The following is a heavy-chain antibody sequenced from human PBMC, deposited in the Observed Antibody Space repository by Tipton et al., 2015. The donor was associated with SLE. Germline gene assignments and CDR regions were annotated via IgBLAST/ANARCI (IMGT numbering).Heavy chain of an antibody. CDR2: IYYSGST. CDR1: GVSIVSFY. D-gene: IGHD6-13*01. J-gene: IGHJ5*02. V-gene: IGHV4-59*01. CDR3: AREVAAPVNWLDP. Sequence: TLSLTCTVSGVSIVSFYLSWIRQPPGKGLEWIGYIYYSGSTNYSPSLKSRVTMSVDTSKNQFSLKLSSVTAADTAVYYCAREVAAPVNWLDPWGPGLLVTLSS.